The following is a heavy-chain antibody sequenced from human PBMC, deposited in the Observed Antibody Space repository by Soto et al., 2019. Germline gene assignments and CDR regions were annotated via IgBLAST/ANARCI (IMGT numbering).Heavy chain of an antibody. CDR3: ARGIYSDGHTDDYINSPPLI. D-gene: IGHD2-15*01. Sequence: QVQLVQSGAEIKRPGSSVKVSCKASGGTFSIFAINWVRQAPGHGLEWMGGIIPLFGEANYARKFQGRLTVTADESTTTAFMELSRLRSDDTAVYYCARGIYSDGHTDDYINSPPLIWGQGTLVTVSS. J-gene: IGHJ4*02. CDR1: GGTFSIFA. V-gene: IGHV1-69*01. CDR2: IIPLFGEA.